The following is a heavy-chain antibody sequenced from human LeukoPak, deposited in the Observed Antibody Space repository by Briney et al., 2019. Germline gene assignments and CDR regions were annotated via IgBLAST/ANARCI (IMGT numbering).Heavy chain of an antibody. Sequence: GGSLRLSCAASGFTVSGDYMSWVRQAPGKGLEWVANIKYDGSETYHVDSVKGGFTIYRDNAKNSLYLQMNSLRSEDTAVYYCARDKDDPWVIVVVTPDYWGQGTLVTVSS. CDR2: IKYDGSET. CDR3: ARDKDDPWVIVVVTPDY. CDR1: GFTVSGDY. J-gene: IGHJ4*02. D-gene: IGHD3-22*01. V-gene: IGHV3-7*01.